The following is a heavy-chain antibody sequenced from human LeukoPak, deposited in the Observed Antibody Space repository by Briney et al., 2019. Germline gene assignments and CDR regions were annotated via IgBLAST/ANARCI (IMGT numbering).Heavy chain of an antibody. V-gene: IGHV3-66*02. CDR3: ASDGGLMGVNYFDY. Sequence: PGGSVRLSCAASGFSITANYLSWVRQAPGKGLEWGAVIYTGGSTYFADSVTGRFSMSRDISTNTVYLQMNSLTLADTAVYYCASDGGLMGVNYFDYWGQGALVTVSS. J-gene: IGHJ4*02. D-gene: IGHD2-8*01. CDR2: IYTGGST. CDR1: GFSITANY.